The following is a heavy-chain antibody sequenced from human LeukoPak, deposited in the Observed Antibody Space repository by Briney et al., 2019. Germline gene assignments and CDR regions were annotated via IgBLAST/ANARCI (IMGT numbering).Heavy chain of an antibody. V-gene: IGHV3-30-3*01. Sequence: QPGRSLRLSCAASGFTFSSYAMHWVRQAPGKGLEWVAVISYDGSNKYYADSVKGRFTISRDNSKNTLYLQMNSLRAEDTALYYCAKVRGNSGWPYFDYWGQGTLVTVSS. J-gene: IGHJ4*02. CDR3: AKVRGNSGWPYFDY. CDR1: GFTFSSYA. CDR2: ISYDGSNK. D-gene: IGHD6-19*01.